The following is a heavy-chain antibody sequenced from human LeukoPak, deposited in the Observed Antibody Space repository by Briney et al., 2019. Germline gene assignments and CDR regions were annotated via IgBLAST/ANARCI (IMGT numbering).Heavy chain of an antibody. J-gene: IGHJ4*02. CDR3: ARGIRDQLLSEY. V-gene: IGHV1-8*01. D-gene: IGHD2-2*01. CDR2: MNPNSLNT. CDR1: GYTFSSFD. Sequence: ASVKVSCKTSGYTFSSFDVIWVRQATGQGLEWIGWMNPNSLNTGYAQKFRGRVTMTGDTFISTAYMELSSLISEDTAVYYCARGIRDQLLSEYWGQGSLVTVSS.